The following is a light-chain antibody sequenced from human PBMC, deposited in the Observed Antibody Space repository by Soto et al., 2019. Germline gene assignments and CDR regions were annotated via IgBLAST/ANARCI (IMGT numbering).Light chain of an antibody. CDR2: DNN. CDR3: QSYDSSLSGFV. V-gene: IGLV1-40*01. CDR1: SSNIGAGYD. Sequence: QSALTQPPSVSGAPGQRVTISCTGGSSNIGAGYDVHWYQQLPGTAPKLLIYDNNNRPSGVRDRFSGSKSGTSASLAITGLQAEDEADYYCQSYDSSLSGFVFGGGTKLTVL. J-gene: IGLJ2*01.